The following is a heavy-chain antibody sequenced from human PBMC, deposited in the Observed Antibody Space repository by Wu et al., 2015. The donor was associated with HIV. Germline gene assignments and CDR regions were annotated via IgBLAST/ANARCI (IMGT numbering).Heavy chain of an antibody. D-gene: IGHD6-25*01. CDR1: GGTFNTYA. CDR2: VIPIFGSP. J-gene: IGHJ6*03. Sequence: QVQLVQSGAEVKKPGSSVKVSCKASGGTFNTYAINWVRQAPGQGLEWMGGVIPIFGSPNYAQKFQGRVTITTDESTSTAYLDLSSLRSEDTAVYYCARGGHMSDYLDVWGKGTTVIVSS. CDR3: ARGGHMSDYLDV. V-gene: IGHV1-69*05.